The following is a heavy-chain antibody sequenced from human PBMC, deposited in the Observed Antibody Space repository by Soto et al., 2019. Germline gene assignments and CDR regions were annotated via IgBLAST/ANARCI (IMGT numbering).Heavy chain of an antibody. CDR1: GYSFTSYW. Sequence: EVQLVQSGAEVKKPGESLRISCKGSGYSFTSYWISWVRQMPGKGLEWMGRIDPSDSYTNYSPSFQGHVTISADKSISTAYLQWSSLKASDTAMYYCARQQSGEEYSYGSGWFDPWGQGTLVTVSS. J-gene: IGHJ5*02. D-gene: IGHD5-18*01. CDR2: IDPSDSYT. CDR3: ARQQSGEEYSYGSGWFDP. V-gene: IGHV5-10-1*03.